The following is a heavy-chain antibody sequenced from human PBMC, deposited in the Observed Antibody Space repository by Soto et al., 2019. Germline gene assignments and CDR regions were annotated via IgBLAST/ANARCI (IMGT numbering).Heavy chain of an antibody. J-gene: IGHJ5*02. V-gene: IGHV4-39*01. CDR1: GGSISSSSYY. Sequence: SETLSLTCTVSGGSISSSSYYWGWIRQPPGKGLEWIGSIYYSGSTYYNPSLKSRVTISVDTSKNQFSLKLSSVTAADTAVYYCARLSLFEYSSFGKSYNWFDPWGQGTLVTVSS. D-gene: IGHD6-6*01. CDR3: ARLSLFEYSSFGKSYNWFDP. CDR2: IYYSGST.